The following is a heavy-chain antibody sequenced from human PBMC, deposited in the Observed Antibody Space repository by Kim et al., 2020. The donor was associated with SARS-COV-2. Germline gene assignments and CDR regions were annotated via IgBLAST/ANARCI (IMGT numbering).Heavy chain of an antibody. Sequence: SETLSLTCTVSGGSISSGDYYWSWIRQPPGKGLEWIGYIYYSGSTYYNPSLKSRVTITVDTSKNKFSLKLSSVTAADTAVYYCATGYYYDSSGYSGGDAFDIWGQGTMVTVSS. CDR2: IYYSGST. J-gene: IGHJ3*02. V-gene: IGHV4-30-4*01. CDR3: ATGYYYDSSGYSGGDAFDI. CDR1: GGSISSGDYY. D-gene: IGHD3-22*01.